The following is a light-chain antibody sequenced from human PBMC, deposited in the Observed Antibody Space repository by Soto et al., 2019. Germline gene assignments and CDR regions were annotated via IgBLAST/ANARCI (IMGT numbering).Light chain of an antibody. Sequence: QSALTQPASVSGSPGQAITISCTGTSSDVGGYNYVSWYQQHPGKAPKLMMYEVSNRPSGVSNRCSGSKSGNTASLTISGLQAEDEADYYCSSYTSSSTVVFGGGTQLTVL. CDR1: SSDVGGYNY. CDR3: SSYTSSSTVV. V-gene: IGLV2-14*01. CDR2: EVS. J-gene: IGLJ2*01.